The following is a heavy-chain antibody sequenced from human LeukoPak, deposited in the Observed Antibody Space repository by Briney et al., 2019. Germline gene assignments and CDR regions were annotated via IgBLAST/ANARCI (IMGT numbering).Heavy chain of an antibody. Sequence: SETLSLTCTVSGGSINSTSHYWGWIRQPPGKGLEWIGSIYYSGSTYYNPSLKSRVTISVDTSKNQFSLRLSSVTATDMAVYFCARLGYSVSWTDCWGQGILVTVSS. CDR2: IYYSGST. D-gene: IGHD6-13*01. J-gene: IGHJ4*02. CDR1: GGSINSTSHY. CDR3: ARLGYSVSWTDC. V-gene: IGHV4-39*01.